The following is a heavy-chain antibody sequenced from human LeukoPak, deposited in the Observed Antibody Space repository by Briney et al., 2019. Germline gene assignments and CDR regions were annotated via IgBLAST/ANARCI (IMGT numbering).Heavy chain of an antibody. J-gene: IGHJ4*02. V-gene: IGHV1-69*13. Sequence: ASVKVSCKASGGTFSSYAISWVRQAPGQGLEWMGGIIPIFGTANYAQKFQGRVTITADESTSTAYMELSSLRSEDTAEYYCASFRDSSSWYPFDYWGQGTLVTVSS. CDR3: ASFRDSSSWYPFDY. D-gene: IGHD6-13*01. CDR1: GGTFSSYA. CDR2: IIPIFGTA.